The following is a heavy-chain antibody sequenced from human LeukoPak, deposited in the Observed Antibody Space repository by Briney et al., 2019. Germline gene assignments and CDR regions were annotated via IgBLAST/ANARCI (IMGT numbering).Heavy chain of an antibody. Sequence: GGSLRLSCAASGFTFSDYYMSWIRQAPGKGLEWVSYISSSGSTIYYADSVKGRFTISRDNVKNSVYLQMSSLRAEDTAVYYCARDGVHYDSSGYYRYYFDLWGQGTLVTVSS. D-gene: IGHD3-22*01. CDR3: ARDGVHYDSSGYYRYYFDL. CDR2: ISSSGSTI. CDR1: GFTFSDYY. V-gene: IGHV3-11*04. J-gene: IGHJ4*02.